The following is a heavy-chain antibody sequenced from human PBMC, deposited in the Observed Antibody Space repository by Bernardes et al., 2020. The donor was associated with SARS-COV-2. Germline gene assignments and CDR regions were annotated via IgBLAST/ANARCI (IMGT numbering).Heavy chain of an antibody. CDR1: GASISSYY. V-gene: IGHV4-59*12. CDR2: VYYSGNT. J-gene: IGHJ2*01. CDR3: ARDRGLWYFEL. Sequence: SETLSLTCTVSGASISSYYWSWIRQPPGKALEWIGYVYYSGNTKYNPSFKSRVTTSVDTSKNQFSLKLTSVTAADTAVYYCARDRGLWYFELWGRGILVSVAS.